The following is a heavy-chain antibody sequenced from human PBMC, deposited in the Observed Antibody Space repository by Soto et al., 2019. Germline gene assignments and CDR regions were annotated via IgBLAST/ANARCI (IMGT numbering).Heavy chain of an antibody. Sequence: GESLKISCKGPGYSFTSYWIGWVRQMPGKGLECMGIIYPGDSDTRYSPSFQGQVTISADKSISTAYLQWSSLKASDTAMYYCAGGGVRGVISRTRDYYGMDVWGQGTTVTVSS. CDR1: GYSFTSYW. CDR3: AGGGVRGVISRTRDYYGMDV. J-gene: IGHJ6*02. CDR2: IYPGDSDT. D-gene: IGHD3-10*01. V-gene: IGHV5-51*01.